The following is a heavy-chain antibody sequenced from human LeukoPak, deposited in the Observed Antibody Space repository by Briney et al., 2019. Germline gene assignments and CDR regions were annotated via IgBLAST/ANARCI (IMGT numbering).Heavy chain of an antibody. J-gene: IGHJ3*02. V-gene: IGHV5-51*01. CDR1: GYIFPNSW. CDR2: IYPGDSDT. CDR3: ARPLGGNIYAAFDI. D-gene: IGHD5-18*01. Sequence: GESLKISCKASGYIFPNSWIAWVRQMPGKGLDWMGIIYPGDSDTRYSPSFQGQVTISADKSISTAYLQWSSLKASDTAMYYCARPLGGNIYAAFDIWGQGTMVTVSS.